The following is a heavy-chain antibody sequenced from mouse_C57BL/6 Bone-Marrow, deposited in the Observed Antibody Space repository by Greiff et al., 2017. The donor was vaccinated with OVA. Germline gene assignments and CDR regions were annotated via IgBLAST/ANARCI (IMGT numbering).Heavy chain of an antibody. CDR2: INPSTGGT. CDR3: ARGGTSPFAY. V-gene: IGHV1-42*01. D-gene: IGHD4-1*01. CDR1: GYSSTGYY. J-gene: IGHJ3*01. Sequence: EVQLQQSGPELVKPGASVKISCKASGYSSTGYYMNWVKQSPEKSLEWIGEINPSTGGTTYNQKFKAKATLTVDKSSSTAYMQLKSLTSEDSAVYYCARGGTSPFAYWGQGTLVTVSA.